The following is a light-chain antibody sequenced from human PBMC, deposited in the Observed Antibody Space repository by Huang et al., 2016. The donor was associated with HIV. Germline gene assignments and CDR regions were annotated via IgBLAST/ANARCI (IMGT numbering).Light chain of an antibody. CDR1: QSVISK. CDR3: QQDYNWLPLIT. J-gene: IGKJ5*01. Sequence: EIVMTQSPATLSVSPGESGTLACRASQSVISKLAWYQQKPGNAPRLLIYGASTRAYDIRARSSGSGSGTEFTLTIISLQSEDFAVYYCQQDYNWLPLITFGQGTRLEIK. V-gene: IGKV3-15*01. CDR2: GAS.